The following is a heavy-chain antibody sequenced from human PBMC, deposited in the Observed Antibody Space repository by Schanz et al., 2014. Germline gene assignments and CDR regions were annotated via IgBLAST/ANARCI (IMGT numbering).Heavy chain of an antibody. D-gene: IGHD5-18*01. Sequence: VQLVESGGGLVRPGGSLRLSCTTSGLIFSTYTLNWVRQAPGKGLEWISYISFSGNTIYYADSVKGRFTISRDNAKNAVILQMNSLRAEDTPVCNGATEGPRGARHPISYCYAMDNWGQGAMVTV. CDR3: ATEGPRGARHPISYCYAMDN. V-gene: IGHV3-48*01. CDR2: ISFSGNTI. J-gene: IGHJ6*02. CDR1: GLIFSTYT.